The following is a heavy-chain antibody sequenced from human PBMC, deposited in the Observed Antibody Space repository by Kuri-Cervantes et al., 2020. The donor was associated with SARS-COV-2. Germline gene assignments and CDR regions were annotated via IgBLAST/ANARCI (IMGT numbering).Heavy chain of an antibody. Sequence: LRLSCAVSGYSISSGGYSCSWIRQPPGKGLEWIGSIYQAGSTFYNPSLKSRVSISLDRSKNQYSLNLSSVTAADTAVYYCVAAILGVDTGYFQHWGQGTLVTVSS. CDR3: VAAILGVDTGYFQH. CDR2: IYQAGST. CDR1: GYSISSGGYS. V-gene: IGHV4-30-2*01. D-gene: IGHD3-3*01. J-gene: IGHJ1*01.